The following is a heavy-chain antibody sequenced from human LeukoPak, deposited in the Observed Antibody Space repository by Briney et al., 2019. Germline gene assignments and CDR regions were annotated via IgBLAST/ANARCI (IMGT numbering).Heavy chain of an antibody. CDR3: ARDNSVRDEAWWFNP. J-gene: IGHJ5*02. V-gene: IGHV1-69*06. D-gene: IGHD5-24*01. CDR1: GGTFSSYA. Sequence: SVKVSCKASGGTFSSYAISWVRQAPGQGLEWMGGIIPIFGTANYAQKFQGRVTITADKSTRTAYMELSSLRSEDTAVYYCARDNSVRDEAWWFNPWGQGTLVTVSS. CDR2: IIPIFGTA.